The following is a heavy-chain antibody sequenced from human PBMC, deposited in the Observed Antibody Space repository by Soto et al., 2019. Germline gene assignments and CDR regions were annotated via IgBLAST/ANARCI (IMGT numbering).Heavy chain of an antibody. D-gene: IGHD2-2*01. CDR3: ARGGSDRVVVPADPFDY. J-gene: IGHJ4*02. V-gene: IGHV3-33*01. CDR2: IWYDGSNK. CDR1: GFTFSSYG. Sequence: QVQLVESGGGVVQPGRSLRLSCAASGFTFSSYGMHWVRQAPGKGLAWVAVIWYDGSNKYYADSVKGRFTISRDNSKNTLYLQMTSLRAEDTAVYYCARGGSDRVVVPADPFDYWGQGTLVTVSS.